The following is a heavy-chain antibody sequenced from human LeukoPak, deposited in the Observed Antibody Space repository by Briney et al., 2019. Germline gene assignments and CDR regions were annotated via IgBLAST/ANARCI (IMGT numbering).Heavy chain of an antibody. CDR1: GGSISSGGYS. CDR3: ARGSRDYYDSSGYYFQH. CDR2: IYHSGST. V-gene: IGHV4-30-2*01. Sequence: SETLSLTCAVSGGSISSGGYSWSWIRQPPGKGLEWIGYIYHSGSTYYNPSLKSRVTISVDRSKNQFSLKLSSVTAADTAVYYCARGSRDYYDSSGYYFQHWGQGTLVTVSS. J-gene: IGHJ1*01. D-gene: IGHD3-22*01.